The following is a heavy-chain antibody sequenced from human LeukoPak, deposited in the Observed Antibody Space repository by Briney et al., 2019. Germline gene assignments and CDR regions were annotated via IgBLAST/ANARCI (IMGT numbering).Heavy chain of an antibody. Sequence: GGSLRLSCAASGFTFSSYAMSWVRQAPGKGLEWVSGISGSDGSTNYADSVKGRFTISRDNAKNSLYLQMNSLRAEDTAVYYCARDQSSVAGTTYNWFDPWGQGTLVTVSS. CDR2: ISGSDGST. D-gene: IGHD6-19*01. CDR3: ARDQSSVAGTTYNWFDP. J-gene: IGHJ5*02. CDR1: GFTFSSYA. V-gene: IGHV3-23*01.